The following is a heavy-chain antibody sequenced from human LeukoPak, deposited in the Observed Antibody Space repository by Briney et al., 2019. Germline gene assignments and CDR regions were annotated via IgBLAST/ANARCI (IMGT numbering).Heavy chain of an antibody. D-gene: IGHD5-12*01. V-gene: IGHV3-23*01. CDR2: ISGSGGST. CDR1: GFTFSNYA. J-gene: IGHJ3*02. CDR3: ARGNDYLEAFDI. Sequence: GGSLRLSCAASGFTFSNYAMSWVRQAPGKGLEWVSAISGSGGSTYYADSVKGRFTISRDNSRSTLYLQMNSLRGEDTAVYYRARGNDYLEAFDIWGQGTMVTVSS.